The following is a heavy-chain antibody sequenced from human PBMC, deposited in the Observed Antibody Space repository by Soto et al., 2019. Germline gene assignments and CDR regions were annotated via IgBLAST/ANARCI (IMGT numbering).Heavy chain of an antibody. CDR1: GFTVSSSY. CDR3: ARGYWRLGESYYFDY. V-gene: IGHV3-53*01. D-gene: IGHD3-16*01. CDR2: ILTGGDT. J-gene: IGHJ4*02. Sequence: EVQLVESGGGLIQPGGSLRLSCETSGFTVSSSYMSWVRQAPGMGLEWVSVILTGGDTHYADSVKGRFTVSRDNSQNTVYLHMNNLRGEDTATYYCARGYWRLGESYYFDYWGQGTRVTVSS.